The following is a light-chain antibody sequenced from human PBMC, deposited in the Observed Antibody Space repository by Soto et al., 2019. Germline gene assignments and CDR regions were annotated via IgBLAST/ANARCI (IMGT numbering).Light chain of an antibody. CDR1: ESVNNN. V-gene: IGKV3-15*01. CDR3: QQYNNWPPLT. CDR2: GAS. Sequence: EVMMTQSPATLSVSPGERATLSCRASESVNNNLAWYQQKPGQAPRLLIYGASTRATDIPARFSASGFGTDFTLTITGLQSEDFAVYYCQQYNNWPPLTFGGGTKVEIK. J-gene: IGKJ4*01.